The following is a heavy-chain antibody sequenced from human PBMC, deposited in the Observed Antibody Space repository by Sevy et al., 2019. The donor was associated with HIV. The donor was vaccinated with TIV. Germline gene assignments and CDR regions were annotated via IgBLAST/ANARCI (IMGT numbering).Heavy chain of an antibody. J-gene: IGHJ4*02. Sequence: GGSLRLSCAASGFTFSSYGMHWVCQVPGKGLEWVAFIRYDGSNKYYADSVKGRFTISRDNSKNTLYLKMNSLRAEDTAVYYCAKGPSPMITFGGVADYWGQGTLVTVSS. CDR2: IRYDGSNK. V-gene: IGHV3-30*02. CDR3: AKGPSPMITFGGVADY. CDR1: GFTFSSYG. D-gene: IGHD3-16*01.